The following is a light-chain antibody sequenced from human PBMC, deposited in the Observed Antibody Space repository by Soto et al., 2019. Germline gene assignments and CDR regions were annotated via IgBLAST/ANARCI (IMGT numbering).Light chain of an antibody. J-gene: IGLJ1*01. CDR1: SSNVESNF. V-gene: IGLV2-14*01. Sequence: QSVLTQPPSASGAPGQRVTISCSGSSSNVESNFVNWYQQHPGKAPKLMIYEVSNRPSGVSHRFSGSKSDNTASLTISGLQTDDEADYYCSSYNSSRTLVFGTGTKGTVL. CDR2: EVS. CDR3: SSYNSSRTLV.